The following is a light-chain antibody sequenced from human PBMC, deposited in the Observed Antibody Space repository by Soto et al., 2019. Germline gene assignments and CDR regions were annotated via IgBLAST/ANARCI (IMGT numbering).Light chain of an antibody. CDR2: EVN. J-gene: IGLJ2*01. CDR3: TSYTTSSTVI. V-gene: IGLV2-14*01. Sequence: QSVLTQPASVSGSPGQSIAISCTGTSSDVGAYNYVSWYQQHPGKAPKLMIYEVNKRPSGVSYRFSGSKSGNTASLTISGLQAEDEADYYCTSYTTSSTVIFGGGTKLTVL. CDR1: SSDVGAYNY.